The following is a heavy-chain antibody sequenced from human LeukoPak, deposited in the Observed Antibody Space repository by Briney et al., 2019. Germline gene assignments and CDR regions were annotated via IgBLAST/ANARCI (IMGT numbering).Heavy chain of an antibody. CDR2: ISWNSGSI. J-gene: IGHJ4*02. Sequence: GRSLRLSCAASGFTFDDYGMHWVRQAPGKGLEWVSGISWNSGSIGYADSVKGRFTISRDNAKNSLYLQMNSLRAEDTALYYCAKEQGYGDYVADYFDYWGQGTLVTVSS. CDR3: AKEQGYGDYVADYFDY. CDR1: GFTFDDYG. D-gene: IGHD4-17*01. V-gene: IGHV3-9*01.